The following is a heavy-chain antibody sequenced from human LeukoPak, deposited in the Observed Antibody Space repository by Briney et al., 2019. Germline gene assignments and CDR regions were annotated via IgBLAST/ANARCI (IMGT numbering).Heavy chain of an antibody. V-gene: IGHV1-2*02. CDR2: INPNSGGT. Sequence: ASVKVSCKASGYTFTGYYMQWVRQAPGQGLEWMGWINPNSGGTNYAQKFQGRVTLTRDTSMSTAYMEISRLTSDDTAVYYCARDNLEASWGSPGDYWGQGTLVTVSS. CDR3: ARDNLEASWGSPGDY. CDR1: GYTFTGYY. J-gene: IGHJ4*02. D-gene: IGHD2-2*01.